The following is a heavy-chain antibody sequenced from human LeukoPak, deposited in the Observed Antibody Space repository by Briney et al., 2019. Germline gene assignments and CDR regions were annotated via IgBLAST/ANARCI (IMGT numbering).Heavy chain of an antibody. J-gene: IGHJ4*02. CDR2: IRSKANSYAT. Sequence: GGSLRLSCAASGFTFSGSAMHWVCQASGKGLEWVGRIRSKANSYATAYAASVRGRFTISRDDSKNTAYLQMNSLKTEDTAVYYCTRLFYSGYDDLIDYWGQGTLVTVSS. CDR3: TRLFYSGYDDLIDY. CDR1: GFTFSGSA. D-gene: IGHD5-12*01. V-gene: IGHV3-73*01.